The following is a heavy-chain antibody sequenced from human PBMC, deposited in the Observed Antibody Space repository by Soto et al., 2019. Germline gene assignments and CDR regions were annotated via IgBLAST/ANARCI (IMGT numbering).Heavy chain of an antibody. CDR1: GFTFRNAW. CDR3: TTYCSSTSCYAFDS. J-gene: IGHJ3*02. V-gene: IGHV3-15*01. D-gene: IGHD2-2*01. Sequence: GGSLRLSCAASGFTFRNAWMSWVRQAPGKGLGWVGRIKSKTDGGTTDYAAPVKGRFTISRDDSKNTLYLQMNSLKTEDTAVYYCTTYCSSTSCYAFDSWGQGTMVTVSS. CDR2: IKSKTDGGTT.